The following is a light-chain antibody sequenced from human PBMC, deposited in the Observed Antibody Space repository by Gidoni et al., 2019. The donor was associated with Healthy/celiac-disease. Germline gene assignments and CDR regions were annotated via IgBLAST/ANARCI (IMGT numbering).Light chain of an antibody. CDR3: SSYTSSSTSSWV. V-gene: IGLV2-14*01. CDR2: DVS. Sequence: QSALTQPASASGSPGQSITISCTGTSSDVGGYNYVSWYQQHPGKAPKLMIYDVSKRPSGVSNRFSGSKSGNTASLTISGLQAEDEADYYCSSYTSSSTSSWVFGTGTKVTVL. J-gene: IGLJ1*01. CDR1: SSDVGGYNY.